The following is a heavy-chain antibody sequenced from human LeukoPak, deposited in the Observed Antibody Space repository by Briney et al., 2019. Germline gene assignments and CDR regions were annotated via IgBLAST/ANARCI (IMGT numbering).Heavy chain of an antibody. CDR3: ARAYQLLTYNWFDP. D-gene: IGHD2-2*01. CDR2: IIPILGIA. J-gene: IGHJ5*02. Sequence: SVTVSCKASGGTFISYAISWVRQAPGQGLEWMGRIIPILGIANYAQKFQGRVTITADKSTSTAYMELSSLRSEDTAVYYCARAYQLLTYNWFDPWGQGTLVTVSS. V-gene: IGHV1-69*04. CDR1: GGTFISYA.